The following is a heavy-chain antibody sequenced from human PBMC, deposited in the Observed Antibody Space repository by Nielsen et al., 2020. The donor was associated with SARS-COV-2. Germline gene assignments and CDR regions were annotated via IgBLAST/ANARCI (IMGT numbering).Heavy chain of an antibody. CDR2: LSSDGSRP. D-gene: IGHD3-22*01. CDR1: GFTLSRYW. CDR3: VRVRDDGYYYDTGPFDY. Sequence: AGSLTLSCAASGFTLSRYWMNWVRQAPAKGLAWVSRLSSDGSRPTYADSVKCRFTISRDIAKNTLYLQMNSLSAEDTAVYFCVRVRDDGYYYDTGPFDYWGQGTLVTVSS. J-gene: IGHJ4*02. V-gene: IGHV3-74*01.